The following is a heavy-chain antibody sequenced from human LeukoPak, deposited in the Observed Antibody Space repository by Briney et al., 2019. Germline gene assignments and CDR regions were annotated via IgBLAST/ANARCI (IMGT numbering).Heavy chain of an antibody. CDR2: ISSSGSTI. J-gene: IGHJ4*02. D-gene: IGHD3-10*01. V-gene: IGHV3-48*03. CDR3: ARDPYGSYYFDY. Sequence: GGSLRLSCAASGFTFSSCEMNWVRQAPGKGLEWVSYISSSGSTIYYADSVKGRFTISRDNAKNSLYLQMNDLRAEDTAVYYCARDPYGSYYFDYWGQGTLAAVSS. CDR1: GFTFSSCE.